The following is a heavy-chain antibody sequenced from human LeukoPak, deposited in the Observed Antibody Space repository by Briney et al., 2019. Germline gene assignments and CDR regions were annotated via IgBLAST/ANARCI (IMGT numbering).Heavy chain of an antibody. CDR1: GFTFSSYA. CDR3: ARGSSSGGAFDY. D-gene: IGHD6-19*01. J-gene: IGHJ4*02. Sequence: PGGSLRLSCAASGFTFSSYAMHWVRQAPGKGLEWVAVISYDGSNKYYADSVKGRFTISRDNSKNTLYLQMNSLRAEDTAVYYCARGSSSGGAFDYWGQGTLVTVSS. V-gene: IGHV3-30-3*01. CDR2: ISYDGSNK.